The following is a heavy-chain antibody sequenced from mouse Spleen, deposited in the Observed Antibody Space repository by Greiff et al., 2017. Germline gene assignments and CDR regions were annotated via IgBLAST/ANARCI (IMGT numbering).Heavy chain of an antibody. CDR2: IWTGGGT. V-gene: IGHV2-9-2*01. CDR3: VRDWDYYGRFAY. CDR1: GFSLTSYD. D-gene: IGHD1-1*01. J-gene: IGHJ3*01. Sequence: VQLVESGPGLVAPSQSLSITCTVSGFSLTSYDISWIRQPPGKGLEWLGVIWTGGGTNYNSAFMSRLSISKDNSKSQVFLKMNSLQTDDTAIYYCVRDWDYYGRFAYWGQGTLVTVSA.